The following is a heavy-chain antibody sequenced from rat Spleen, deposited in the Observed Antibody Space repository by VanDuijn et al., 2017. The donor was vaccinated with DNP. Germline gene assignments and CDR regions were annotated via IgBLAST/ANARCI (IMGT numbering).Heavy chain of an antibody. CDR3: ARTSGFDY. CDR2: ISYSGSS. CDR1: GYSITSSY. Sequence: EVQLQESGPGLVKPSQSLSLTCSVTGYSITSSYTWNWIRKFPGNKLEWIGHISYSGSSGYNPSLKSRISITRDTSKNQFFLQLNSVTTEDTATYYCARTSGFDYWGQGVMVTVSS. V-gene: IGHV3-1*01. D-gene: IGHD1-4*01. J-gene: IGHJ2*01.